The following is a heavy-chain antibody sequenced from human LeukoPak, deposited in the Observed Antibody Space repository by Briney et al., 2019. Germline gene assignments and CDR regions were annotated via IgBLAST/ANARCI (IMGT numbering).Heavy chain of an antibody. V-gene: IGHV4-30-4*08. D-gene: IGHD4-17*01. Sequence: PSETLSLTCTVSGGSISSGDYYWSWIRQPPGEGLEWIGYIYYSGSTYYNPSLKSRVTISVDTSKNQFSLKLSSVTAADTAVYYCARGGTTVTTLNWFDPWGQGTLVTVSS. CDR2: IYYSGST. CDR1: GGSISSGDYY. J-gene: IGHJ5*02. CDR3: ARGGTTVTTLNWFDP.